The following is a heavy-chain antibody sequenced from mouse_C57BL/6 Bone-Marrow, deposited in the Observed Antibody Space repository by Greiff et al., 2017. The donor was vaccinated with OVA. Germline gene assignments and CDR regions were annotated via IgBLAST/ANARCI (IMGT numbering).Heavy chain of an antibody. V-gene: IGHV5-6*01. CDR3: ARRGYGSSYDFDD. D-gene: IGHD1-1*01. CDR1: GFTFSSYG. Sequence: EVQGVESGGDLVKPGGSLKLSCAASGFTFSSYGMSWVRQTPDKRLEWVATISSGGSYTYYPDSVKGRFTISRDNAKNTLYLHMSSLKSEDTAMYYCARRGYGSSYDFDDWGQGTTLTFSS. J-gene: IGHJ2*01. CDR2: ISSGGSYT.